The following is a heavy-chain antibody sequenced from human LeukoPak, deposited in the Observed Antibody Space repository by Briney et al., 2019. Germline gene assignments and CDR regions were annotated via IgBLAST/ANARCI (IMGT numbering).Heavy chain of an antibody. J-gene: IGHJ5*02. D-gene: IGHD3-22*01. V-gene: IGHV3-21*01. CDR2: ISSSSSYI. CDR3: ARDSSGYFNWFDP. Sequence: GGSLRLSCAASGFTFSSYSMNWVRQAPGKGLEWVSSISSSSSYIYYADSVKGRFTIHRDNAKNALYLQMNSLRAEDTAVYYCARDSSGYFNWFDPWGQGTLVTVSS. CDR1: GFTFSSYS.